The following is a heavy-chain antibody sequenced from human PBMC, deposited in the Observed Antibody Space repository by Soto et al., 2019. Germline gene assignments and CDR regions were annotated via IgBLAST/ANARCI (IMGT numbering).Heavy chain of an antibody. Sequence: EVQLLESGGGLVQPGGSLRLSCAASGFTFSGHAMNWVRQAPGKGLEWVSSITGNSDATFYADSVKGHFTISRDNSKNTLYLQMNSLRAEDTDVYYCAKEIYSYGYDGLDYWGQGTLVTVSS. CDR3: AKEIYSYGYDGLDY. V-gene: IGHV3-23*01. CDR2: ITGNSDAT. CDR1: GFTFSGHA. J-gene: IGHJ4*02. D-gene: IGHD5-18*01.